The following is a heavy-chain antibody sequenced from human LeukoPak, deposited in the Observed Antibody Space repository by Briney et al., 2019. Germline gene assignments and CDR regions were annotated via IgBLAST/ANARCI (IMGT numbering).Heavy chain of an antibody. CDR2: INPSGGST. D-gene: IGHD3-22*01. CDR1: GYTFTSYY. CDR3: ARVPADSSGYSPKVTRGMDV. Sequence: ASVKVSCKASGYTFTSYYMHWVRQAPGQGLEWMGIINPSGGSTSYAQKFQGRVTMTRDTSTSTVYMELSSLRSEDTAVYYCARVPADSSGYSPKVTRGMDVWGQGTTVTVSS. V-gene: IGHV1-46*01. J-gene: IGHJ6*02.